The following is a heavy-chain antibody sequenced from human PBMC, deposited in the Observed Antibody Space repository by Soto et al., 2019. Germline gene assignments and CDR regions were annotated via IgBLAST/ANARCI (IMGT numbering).Heavy chain of an antibody. CDR3: ARETNVSPARGRSWFDF. D-gene: IGHD2-8*01. Sequence: PSETLSLTCAGSGDSLISNHWWSWVRHTPGKGLEWIGETYHSGTTNYNPSIKNRVSMSMDKSKNQMSLRLNSMTAGDTVAYYCARETNVSPARGRSWFDFCSQGIQVTVS. CDR2: TYHSGTT. V-gene: IGHV4-4*02. J-gene: IGHJ5*01. CDR1: GDSLISNHW.